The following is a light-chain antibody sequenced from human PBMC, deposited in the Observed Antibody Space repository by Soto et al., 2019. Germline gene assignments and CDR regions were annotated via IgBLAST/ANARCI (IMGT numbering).Light chain of an antibody. CDR2: KAS. CDR3: QQNKRYPRT. CDR1: ENIDTW. J-gene: IGKJ1*01. Sequence: DIQMTQSPSTLSASVGDRVTITCRASENIDTWFAWYQQKPGKAPKFLIYKASTLENGVPSRFSGSGSGTDSILTISSLPQDVFANYCRQQNKRYPRTFGEGTKVEVK. V-gene: IGKV1-5*03.